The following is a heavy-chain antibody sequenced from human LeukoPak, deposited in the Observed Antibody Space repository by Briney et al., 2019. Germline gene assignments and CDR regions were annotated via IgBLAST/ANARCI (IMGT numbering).Heavy chain of an antibody. CDR2: INSNGGST. CDR1: GFTFSSYG. J-gene: IGHJ4*02. Sequence: PGGSLRLSCAASGFTFSSYGMHWVRQAPGKGLEYVSAINSNGGSTYYANSVKGRFTISRDNSKNTLYLQMGSLRAEDMAVYYCAREGSYGDSDYWGQGTLVTASS. V-gene: IGHV3-64*01. CDR3: AREGSYGDSDY. D-gene: IGHD5-18*01.